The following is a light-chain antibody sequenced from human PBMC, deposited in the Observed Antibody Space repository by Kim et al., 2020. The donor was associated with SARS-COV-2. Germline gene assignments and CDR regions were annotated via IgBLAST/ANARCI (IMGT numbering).Light chain of an antibody. V-gene: IGKV3-15*01. Sequence: SPGERVTRSCRASESVRTNLAGYQQKPGQAPRLLLYSASTRATDVPARFSGSGSGTEFTLTISSLQSEDFGVYYCQQYANWPPVTFGGGTKVDIK. CDR3: QQYANWPPVT. J-gene: IGKJ4*01. CDR1: ESVRTN. CDR2: SAS.